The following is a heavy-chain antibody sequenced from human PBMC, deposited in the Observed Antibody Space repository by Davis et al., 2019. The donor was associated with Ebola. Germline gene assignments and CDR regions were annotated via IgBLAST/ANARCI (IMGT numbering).Heavy chain of an antibody. V-gene: IGHV1-69*06. J-gene: IGHJ4*02. CDR1: GATFSSYA. Sequence: AASVKVSCKTYGATFSSYAISWVRQDPGQGLEWMGGIVPIFNTADYAQKFQGRVTITADRSTTTAYMELSSLRSEDTAVYFCARDKGSGTRAFDYWGQGTLVTVSS. D-gene: IGHD3-10*01. CDR2: IVPIFNTA. CDR3: ARDKGSGTRAFDY.